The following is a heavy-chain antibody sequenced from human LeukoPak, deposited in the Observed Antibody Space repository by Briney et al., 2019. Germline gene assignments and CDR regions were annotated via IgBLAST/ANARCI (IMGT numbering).Heavy chain of an antibody. D-gene: IGHD3/OR15-3a*01. Sequence: GGALRLSCTASGFAFSTYWMDWVRQAPGKGLEWVANINLDGTEEHYVDSSLKGRFTISRDNAKNSLYLQMTSLRVEDTAVYYCASGRHDFLHWGQGTLVTVSS. J-gene: IGHJ4*02. CDR2: INLDGTEE. V-gene: IGHV3-7*01. CDR3: ASGRHDFLH. CDR1: GFAFSTYW.